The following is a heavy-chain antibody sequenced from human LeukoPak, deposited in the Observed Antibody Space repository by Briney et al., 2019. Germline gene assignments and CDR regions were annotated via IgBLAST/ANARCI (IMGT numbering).Heavy chain of an antibody. D-gene: IGHD1-1*01. V-gene: IGHV4-34*01. CDR1: GGSFSGYY. CDR2: INHSGST. Sequence: SETLSLTCAVYGGSFSGYYWSWIRQPPGKGLEWIGEINHSGSTNYNPSLKSRVTISVDTSKNQFSLKLSSVTAADTAVYYCARGSKGSTGTTFRHWFDPWGQGTLVTVSS. CDR3: ARGSKGSTGTTFRHWFDP. J-gene: IGHJ5*02.